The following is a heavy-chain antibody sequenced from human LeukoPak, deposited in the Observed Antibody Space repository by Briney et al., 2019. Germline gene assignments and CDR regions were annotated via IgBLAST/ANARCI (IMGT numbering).Heavy chain of an antibody. Sequence: PGGSLRLFCAASGFTYSSYWMSCVRQAPGKGREGVANIKQDGSEKYYVDSVKGRFTISRDNAKNSLYLQMNSLRAEDTAVYYCAREEDTAMVKDYWGQGTLVTVSS. CDR1: GFTYSSYW. V-gene: IGHV3-7*01. J-gene: IGHJ4*02. CDR3: AREEDTAMVKDY. D-gene: IGHD5-18*01. CDR2: IKQDGSEK.